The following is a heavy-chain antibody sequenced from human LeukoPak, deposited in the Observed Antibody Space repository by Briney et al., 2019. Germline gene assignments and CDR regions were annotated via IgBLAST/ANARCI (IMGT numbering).Heavy chain of an antibody. V-gene: IGHV3-11*01. Sequence: GGSLRLSCAASGFTFSDYYMSWIRQAPGKGLEWVSYISSSGSTIYYADSVKGRFTISRDNAKNSLYLQMNSLRAEDTAVYYCARGYDFWSGYPTNYGMDVWGQGTTVTVSS. CDR1: GFTFSDYY. J-gene: IGHJ6*02. CDR3: ARGYDFWSGYPTNYGMDV. D-gene: IGHD3-3*01. CDR2: ISSSGSTI.